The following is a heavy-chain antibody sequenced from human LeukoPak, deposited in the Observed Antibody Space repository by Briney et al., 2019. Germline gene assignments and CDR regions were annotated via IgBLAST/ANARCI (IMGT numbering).Heavy chain of an antibody. CDR1: GYTFTSYA. V-gene: IGHV1-3*01. Sequence: ASVKVSCKASGYTFTSYAMHWVRQAPGQRLEWMGWINAGNGNTKYSQKFQGRVTITRDTSASTAYMELSSLRSEDTAVYYCARDGARWLRWTYYFDYWGQGTLVTVSS. CDR2: INAGNGNT. CDR3: ARDGARWLRWTYYFDY. D-gene: IGHD5-12*01. J-gene: IGHJ4*02.